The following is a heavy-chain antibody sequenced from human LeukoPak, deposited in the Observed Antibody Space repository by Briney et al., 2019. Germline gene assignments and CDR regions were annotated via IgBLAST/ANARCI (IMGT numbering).Heavy chain of an antibody. J-gene: IGHJ4*02. CDR3: ARGDRAASGFDY. CDR2: IYSGGRT. CDR1: GFSVSSNY. D-gene: IGHD2-15*01. Sequence: SGGSLRLSCAASGFSVSSNYMNRVRQAPGKGLEWVPVIYSGGRTYYADSVKGRFIISRDNSKNTLYLQMNSLRAEDTAVYYCARGDRAASGFDYWGQGTLVTVSS. V-gene: IGHV3-66*01.